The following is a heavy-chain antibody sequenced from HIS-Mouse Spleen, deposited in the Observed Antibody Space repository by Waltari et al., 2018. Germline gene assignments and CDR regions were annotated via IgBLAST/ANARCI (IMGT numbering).Heavy chain of an antibody. J-gene: IGHJ4*02. Sequence: QVQLVESWGGVVQPGRSLSLLCAAPGFTVSSYAMHWVRQAPGKGLEWVAVISYDGSNKYYADSVKGRFTISRDNSKNTLYLQMNSLRAEDTAVYYCARDRLGIDYWGQGTLVTVSS. V-gene: IGHV3-30-3*01. CDR3: ARDRLGIDY. CDR1: GFTVSSYA. CDR2: ISYDGSNK. D-gene: IGHD7-27*01.